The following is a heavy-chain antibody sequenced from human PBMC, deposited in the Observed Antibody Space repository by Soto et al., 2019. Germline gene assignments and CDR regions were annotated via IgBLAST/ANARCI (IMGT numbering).Heavy chain of an antibody. J-gene: IGHJ3*02. Sequence: QVQLVESGGGVVQPGRSLRLSCAASGFTFSSYGVHWVRQAPGKGLEWVAVISYDGSNKYYADSVKGRFTISRDNSKNTLYLQMNSLRAEDTAVYYCAKDGPYDTTLGAFDIWGQGTMVTVSS. V-gene: IGHV3-30*18. D-gene: IGHD3-22*01. CDR3: AKDGPYDTTLGAFDI. CDR1: GFTFSSYG. CDR2: ISYDGSNK.